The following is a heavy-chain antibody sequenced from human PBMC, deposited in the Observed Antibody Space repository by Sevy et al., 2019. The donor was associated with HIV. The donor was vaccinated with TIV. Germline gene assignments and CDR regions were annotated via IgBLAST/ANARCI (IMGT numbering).Heavy chain of an antibody. CDR1: GGSFSSSSYY. CDR3: AGRIAVAAFDY. Sequence: SETLSLTCTVSGGSFSSSSYYWNWIRQPAGRGLEWIGRINTSGSTNYNPSLKSRVTMSVDTSKNQFSLQLSSVTAADTAVYYCAGRIAVAAFDYWGQGNLVTVSS. J-gene: IGHJ4*02. D-gene: IGHD6-19*01. CDR2: INTSGST. V-gene: IGHV4-61*02.